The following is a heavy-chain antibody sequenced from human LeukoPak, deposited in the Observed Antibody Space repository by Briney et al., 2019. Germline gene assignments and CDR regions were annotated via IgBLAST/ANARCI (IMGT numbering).Heavy chain of an antibody. CDR3: ARQVVAVAGTGYFDY. CDR2: IYYSGST. J-gene: IGHJ4*02. CDR1: GGSIRSSYY. Sequence: PSETLSLTCTVSGGSIRSSYYWGWIRQPPGKGLEWIGSIYYSGSTYYNASLKSRGTISVDTSKNQFSLKLNSVTAADTAVYFCARQVVAVAGTGYFDYWGQGTLVTVSS. V-gene: IGHV4-39*01. D-gene: IGHD6-19*01.